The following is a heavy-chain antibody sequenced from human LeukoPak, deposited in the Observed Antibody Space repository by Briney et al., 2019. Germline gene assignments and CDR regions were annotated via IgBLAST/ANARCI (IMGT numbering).Heavy chain of an antibody. D-gene: IGHD5-12*01. CDR3: AKGPNTGYANNWFDP. J-gene: IGHJ5*02. CDR2: INPNNGGT. V-gene: IGHV1-2*02. Sequence: ASVKVSCKASGYSFTGYYIHWVRQAPGQGLEWMGWINPNNGGTNFAQKFQGRVTMTRDTSISTAYMELSRLRSDDTAMYYCAKGPNTGYANNWFDPWGQGTLVTVSS. CDR1: GYSFTGYY.